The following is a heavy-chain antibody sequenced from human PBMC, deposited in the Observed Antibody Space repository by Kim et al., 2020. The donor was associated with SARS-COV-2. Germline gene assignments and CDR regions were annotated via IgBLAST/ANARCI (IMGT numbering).Heavy chain of an antibody. CDR1: GFTFSSYS. CDR3: ARDRGYYGSGTVGRFDY. V-gene: IGHV3-21*01. CDR2: ISSSSSYI. D-gene: IGHD3-10*01. Sequence: GGSLRLSCAASGFTFSSYSMNWVRQAPGKGLEWVSSISSSSSYIYYADSVKGRFTISRDNAKNSLYLQMNSLRAEDTAVYYCARDRGYYGSGTVGRFDYWGQGTLVTVSS. J-gene: IGHJ4*02.